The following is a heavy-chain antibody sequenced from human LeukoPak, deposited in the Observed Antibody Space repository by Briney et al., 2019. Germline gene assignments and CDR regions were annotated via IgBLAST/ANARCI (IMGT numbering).Heavy chain of an antibody. D-gene: IGHD2-2*01. CDR1: GFTFSRHW. J-gene: IGHJ2*01. CDR3: ARTRGYLDL. CDR2: INSDASDT. Sequence: GGSLRLSCAASGFTFSRHWMHWVRQAPGKGLVWISRINSDASDTNYADFVKGRFTISRDNAKNTVYLQINSLRDEDTAVYYCARTRGYLDLWGRGTLVTVSS. V-gene: IGHV3-74*01.